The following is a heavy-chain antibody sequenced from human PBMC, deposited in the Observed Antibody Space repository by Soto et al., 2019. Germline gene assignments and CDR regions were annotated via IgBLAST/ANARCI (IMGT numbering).Heavy chain of an antibody. V-gene: IGHV1-18*01. D-gene: IGHD6-19*01. J-gene: IGHJ6*03. CDR1: GYTFSNYG. CDR2: ISAYNGDT. CDR3: ARIEGVAGAPYYYYMDA. Sequence: QVQLVQSGAEVKKPGASVKVSCKASGYTFSNYGITWVRQAPGQGLEWMGWISAYNGDTNYAQKLQGRVNLMTDTSTSTAYMELRSLRSDDTAVYFCARIEGVAGAPYYYYMDAWGKGTAVTVSS.